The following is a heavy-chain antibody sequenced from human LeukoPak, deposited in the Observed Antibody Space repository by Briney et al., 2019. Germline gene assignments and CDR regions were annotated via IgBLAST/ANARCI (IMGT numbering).Heavy chain of an antibody. CDR3: AKDLYSGNYSYAFDM. D-gene: IGHD1-26*01. Sequence: PGGSLRLSCAASGLTSSSYAMSWVRQAPGKGLEWVSAISGSGHSTYYADSVKGRFTISRDNSKSTVYLQMNSLRAEDTAVYYCAKDLYSGNYSYAFDMWGQGTMVTVSS. CDR2: ISGSGHST. CDR1: GLTSSSYA. V-gene: IGHV3-23*01. J-gene: IGHJ3*02.